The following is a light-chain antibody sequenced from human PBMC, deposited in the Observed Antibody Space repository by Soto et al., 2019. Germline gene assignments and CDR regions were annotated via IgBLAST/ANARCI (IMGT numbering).Light chain of an antibody. Sequence: EAVLTQSPAILSLSPGERAPLSCRARQSVSSYLAWYQQKPGQAPRLLIYGASRRATGIPDRFSGSGSGTDFTLTIGRLEPEDLAVYYCQQYDSSPRTFGQGTKVDI. CDR2: GAS. J-gene: IGKJ1*01. CDR3: QQYDSSPRT. CDR1: QSVSSY. V-gene: IGKV3-20*01.